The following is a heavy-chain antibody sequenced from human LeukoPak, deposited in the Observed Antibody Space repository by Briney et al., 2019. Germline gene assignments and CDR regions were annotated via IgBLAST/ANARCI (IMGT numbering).Heavy chain of an antibody. CDR1: GGSISSYY. CDR3: ARHAVDDRGHFDY. Sequence: KPSETLSLTCTVSGGSISSYYRSWIRQPPGKGLEWIGYIYYSGSTNYNPSLKSRVTISVDTSKNQFSLKLSSVTAADTAVYYCARHAVDDRGHFDYWGQGTLVTVSS. CDR2: IYYSGST. D-gene: IGHD3-10*01. J-gene: IGHJ4*02. V-gene: IGHV4-59*01.